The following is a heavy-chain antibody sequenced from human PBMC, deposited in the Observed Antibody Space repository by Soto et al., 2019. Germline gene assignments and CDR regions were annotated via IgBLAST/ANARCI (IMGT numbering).Heavy chain of an antibody. V-gene: IGHV5-51*01. CDR2: IFPGDSDT. J-gene: IGHJ5*01. Sequence: GESLKISCNGSGYNFAMDWIGWVRQRPGKGLEWMGTIFPGDSDTKYSPSVEGHVTISVDKSITTAYLQWSSLKASDTAMYYCARQAYASNVPDSWGHGTLVTVSS. D-gene: IGHD2-8*01. CDR1: GYNFAMDW. CDR3: ARQAYASNVPDS.